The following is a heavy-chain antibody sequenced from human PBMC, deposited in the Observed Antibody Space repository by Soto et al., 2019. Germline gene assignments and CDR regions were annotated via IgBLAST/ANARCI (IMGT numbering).Heavy chain of an antibody. Sequence: QVQLVQSGAGVQKSGSSVKVSCKASGGTFSSYAISLVRQAPGQGLEWMGGIIPISDTTNYAQKFQGRVTITADESTSTAYMELSSLRSEDTAVYYCARSQGSSTSLEIYYYYYYGMDVWGQGTTVTVSS. CDR2: IIPISDTT. CDR3: ARSQGSSTSLEIYYYYYYGMDV. D-gene: IGHD2-2*01. J-gene: IGHJ6*02. V-gene: IGHV1-69*01. CDR1: GGTFSSYA.